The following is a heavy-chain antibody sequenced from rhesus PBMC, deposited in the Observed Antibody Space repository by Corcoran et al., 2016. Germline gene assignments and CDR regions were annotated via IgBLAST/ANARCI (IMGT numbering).Heavy chain of an antibody. D-gene: IGHD5-24*01. V-gene: IGHV4-173*01. CDR3: ARLLRRTAGTVIAGRFDY. Sequence: QLQLQESGPGLVKPSETLSLTCAVSGDSISSNYWSWIRQPPGKGLEWIGRISGSGGCTAYNPSLKRRVTISTDTSKNQFSLTLSSVTAADTAVYYWARLLRRTAGTVIAGRFDYWGQGVLVTVSS. CDR1: GDSISSNY. J-gene: IGHJ4*01. CDR2: ISGSGGCT.